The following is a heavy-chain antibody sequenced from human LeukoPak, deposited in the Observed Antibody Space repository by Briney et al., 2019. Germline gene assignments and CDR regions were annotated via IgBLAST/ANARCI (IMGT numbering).Heavy chain of an antibody. CDR2: VYTGGST. Sequence: PGGSLRPSCAASGFTFSSYAMSWVRQGPGKGLEWISVVYTGGSTYYADSVKGRFTISRDNSKNTLYLQMNSLRAEDTAVYYCATSPASSCLDYWGQGTLVTVSS. J-gene: IGHJ4*02. V-gene: IGHV3-53*01. CDR1: GFTFSSYA. D-gene: IGHD6-13*01. CDR3: ATSPASSCLDY.